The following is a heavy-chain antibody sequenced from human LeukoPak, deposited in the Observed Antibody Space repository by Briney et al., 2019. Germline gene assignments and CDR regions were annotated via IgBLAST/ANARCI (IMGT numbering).Heavy chain of an antibody. D-gene: IGHD3-10*01. CDR3: ASIYYGSGSYYKRIDY. CDR1: GGSISSSSYY. V-gene: IGHV4-39*07. CDR2: IYYSGST. J-gene: IGHJ4*02. Sequence: SETLSLTCTVSGGSISSSSYYWGWIRQPPGKGLEWIGSIYYSGSTYYNPSLKSRVTISVDTSKNQFSLKLSSVTAADTAVYYCASIYYGSGSYYKRIDYWGQGTLVTVSS.